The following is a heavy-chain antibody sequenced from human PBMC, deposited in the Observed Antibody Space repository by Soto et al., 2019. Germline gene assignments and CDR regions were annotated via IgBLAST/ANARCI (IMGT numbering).Heavy chain of an antibody. CDR3: AGGGSSIGFVPGYGMDV. CDR1: GYTFISHG. V-gene: IGHV1-18*04. CDR2: ISGKNGNT. Sequence: QVQLVQSGVEGNKPGASGKVSCQASGYTFISHGISWVRQAPGQGLEWMGWISGKNGNTNYAQKRQGRVTLTTDTSTRTADMDRRRLSADATSCYYCAGGGSSIGFVPGYGMDVWGQGTTVTVSS. D-gene: IGHD3-16*01. J-gene: IGHJ6*02.